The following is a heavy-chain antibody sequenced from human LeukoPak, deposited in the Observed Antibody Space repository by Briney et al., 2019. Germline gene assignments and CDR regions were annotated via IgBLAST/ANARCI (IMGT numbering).Heavy chain of an antibody. Sequence: GGSLRLSCAASGFTFSSYSMNWVRQAPGKGLEWVSSISSSSSYIYYADSVKGRFTISRDNAKNSLYLQMNSLRAEDTAVYYCARELYDSSGYYYYYYMDVWGKGTTVTVSS. D-gene: IGHD3-22*01. CDR3: ARELYDSSGYYYYYYMDV. CDR1: GFTFSSYS. CDR2: ISSSSSYI. J-gene: IGHJ6*03. V-gene: IGHV3-21*01.